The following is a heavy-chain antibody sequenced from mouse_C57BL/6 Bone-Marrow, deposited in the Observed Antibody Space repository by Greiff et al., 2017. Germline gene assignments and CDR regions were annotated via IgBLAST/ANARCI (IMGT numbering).Heavy chain of an antibody. CDR2: IYTRSGNT. D-gene: IGHD1-1*01. J-gene: IGHJ1*03. CDR3: ARWVYENGSSQRWYFDG. Sequence: QVQLQQSGAELARPGASVKMSCKASGYTFTSYGISWVKQRTGTGLEWIGEIYTRSGNTYYTEKFKGKATLTADKSSSTAYMELRSLTSEDSAVDFCARWVYENGSSQRWYFDGWGTGTTVTVSS. V-gene: IGHV1-81*01. CDR1: GYTFTSYG.